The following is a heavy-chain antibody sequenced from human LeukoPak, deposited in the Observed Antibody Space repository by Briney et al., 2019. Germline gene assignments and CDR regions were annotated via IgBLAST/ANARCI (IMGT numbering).Heavy chain of an antibody. J-gene: IGHJ5*01. CDR2: ITSSGGTI. CDR3: ARGWFDS. V-gene: IGHV3-48*03. Sequence: GGSLRLSCAASGFTFSSYEMNWLRQAPGKGLEWLSYITSSGGTIYYADSVKGRFTISRDNAKNSLYLQMNSLRAEDTGVYYCARGWFDSWGQGTLVTVSS. CDR1: GFTFSSYE.